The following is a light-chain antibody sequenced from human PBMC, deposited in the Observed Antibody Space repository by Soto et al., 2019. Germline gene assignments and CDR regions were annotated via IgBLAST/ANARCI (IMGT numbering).Light chain of an antibody. CDR1: ERIYSAY. CDR2: GAS. J-gene: IGKJ1*01. CDR3: QQYNNWPPWT. Sequence: DTVFTQSPGPLSLSSGERAPLFFRASERIYSAYLGWYPQKPGQAPRLLIYGASSRATGIPNRFSGSGSGTEFTLTISSLQSEDFAVYYCQQYNNWPPWTFGQGTKVDI. V-gene: IGKV3-20*01.